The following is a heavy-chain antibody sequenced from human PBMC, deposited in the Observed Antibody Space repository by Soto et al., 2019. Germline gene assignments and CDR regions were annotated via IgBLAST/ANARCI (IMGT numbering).Heavy chain of an antibody. J-gene: IGHJ1*01. CDR3: AGWELLPYFQH. Sequence: QVTLKESGPVLVKPTETLTLTCTVSGFSLSNARMGVSWIRQPPVKALEWLAHIFSNNEKSYSTSLKSRLTISKDTSKSQVLLTMTNMDPVDTATYYCAGWELLPYFQHWGQGTLVTDSS. D-gene: IGHD1-26*01. CDR1: GFSLSNARMG. V-gene: IGHV2-26*01. CDR2: IFSNNEK.